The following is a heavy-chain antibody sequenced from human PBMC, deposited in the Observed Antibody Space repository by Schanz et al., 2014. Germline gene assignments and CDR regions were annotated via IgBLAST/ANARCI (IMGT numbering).Heavy chain of an antibody. CDR2: INPNSGET. D-gene: IGHD5-12*01. V-gene: IGHV1-2*02. CDR1: GYSFTEYF. J-gene: IGHJ4*02. CDR3: ARARYTGYDCSGY. Sequence: QVQLVQSGPAVKKPGASMKVSCLASGYSFTEYFLHWVRQAPGQGLKWMGWINPNSGETNYEQKFKGRVTLTSDTSISTAFMELSGLTSDDTATYFCARARYTGYDCSGYWGQGTLLIVSS.